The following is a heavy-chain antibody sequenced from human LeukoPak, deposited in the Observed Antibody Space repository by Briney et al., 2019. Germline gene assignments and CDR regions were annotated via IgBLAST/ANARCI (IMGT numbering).Heavy chain of an antibody. D-gene: IGHD3-9*01. CDR2: INHSGST. J-gene: IGHJ4*02. Sequence: SETLSLTCAVYGGSFSGYYWSWIRQPPGKGLEWIGEINHSGSTNYNPSLKSQVTISVDTSKNQFSLKLSSVTAADTAVYYCARGPRRYYDILTGYGGEYYFDYWGQGTLVTVSS. CDR1: GGSFSGYY. V-gene: IGHV4-34*01. CDR3: ARGPRRYYDILTGYGGEYYFDY.